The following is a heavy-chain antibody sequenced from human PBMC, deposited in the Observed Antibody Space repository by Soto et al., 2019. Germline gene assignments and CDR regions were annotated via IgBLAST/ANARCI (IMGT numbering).Heavy chain of an antibody. V-gene: IGHV3-23*01. CDR3: ARIDIVSGGYKDYYYIDF. Sequence: GGSLRLSCAASGFTFSSYAMSWVRQAPGKGLEWVSAISGSGGSTYYADSVKGRFTISRDNSKNTLYLQMNSLRAEDTAVYYCARIDIVSGGYKDYYYIDFWGKGTTVTVSS. CDR1: GFTFSSYA. J-gene: IGHJ6*03. D-gene: IGHD3-10*01. CDR2: ISGSGGST.